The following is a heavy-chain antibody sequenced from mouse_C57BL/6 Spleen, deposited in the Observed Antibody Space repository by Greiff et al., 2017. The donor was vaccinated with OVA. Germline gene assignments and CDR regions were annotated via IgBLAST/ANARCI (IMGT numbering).Heavy chain of an antibody. V-gene: IGHV5-16*01. Sequence: EVKVVESEGGLVQPGSSMKLSCTASGFTFSDYYMAWVRQVPEKGLEWVANINYDGSSTYYLDSLKSRFIISRDNAKNILYLQMSSLKSEDTATYYCARPGYGYDGFDYWGQGTTLTVSS. D-gene: IGHD2-2*01. CDR3: ARPGYGYDGFDY. CDR2: INYDGSST. J-gene: IGHJ2*01. CDR1: GFTFSDYY.